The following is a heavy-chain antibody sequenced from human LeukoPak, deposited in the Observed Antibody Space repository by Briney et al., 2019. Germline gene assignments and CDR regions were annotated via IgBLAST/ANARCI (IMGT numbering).Heavy chain of an antibody. J-gene: IGHJ5*02. V-gene: IGHV4-61*08. CDR3: ATFRGPLNWFDP. CDR2: IYYSGSI. Sequence: TSETLSLTCTVSGGSISSGGYYWSWLRQPPGKGLEWIGYIYYSGSISYNPSLKSRVTMSIDTSKNQFSLKLSSVTAADTAVYYCATFRGPLNWFDPWGQGTLVTVSS. CDR1: GGSISSGGYY. D-gene: IGHD3-10*01.